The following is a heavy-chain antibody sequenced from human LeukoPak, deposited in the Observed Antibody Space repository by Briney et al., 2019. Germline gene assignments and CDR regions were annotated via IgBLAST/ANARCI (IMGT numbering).Heavy chain of an antibody. Sequence: ASVKVSCEASGYTFTSYGISWVRQAPGQGLEWTGWISAYNGNTNYAQKLQGRVTMTTDTSTSTAYMELRSLRSDDTAVYYCARVFWSGYLEVFDYWGQGTLVTVSS. CDR1: GYTFTSYG. V-gene: IGHV1-18*01. J-gene: IGHJ4*02. D-gene: IGHD3-3*01. CDR3: ARVFWSGYLEVFDY. CDR2: ISAYNGNT.